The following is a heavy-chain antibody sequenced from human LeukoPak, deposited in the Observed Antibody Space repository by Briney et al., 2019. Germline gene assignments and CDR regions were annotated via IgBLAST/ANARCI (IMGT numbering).Heavy chain of an antibody. D-gene: IGHD3-22*01. CDR1: GYSFTSYW. J-gene: IGHJ4*02. Sequence: GESLKISCKGSGYSFTSYWIGWVHQMPGKGLEWMGIIYPGDSDTRYSPSFQGQVTISADKSISTAYLQWSSLKASDTAMYYCASTNYDSSGYYPYYFDYWGQGTLVTVSS. CDR2: IYPGDSDT. CDR3: ASTNYDSSGYYPYYFDY. V-gene: IGHV5-51*07.